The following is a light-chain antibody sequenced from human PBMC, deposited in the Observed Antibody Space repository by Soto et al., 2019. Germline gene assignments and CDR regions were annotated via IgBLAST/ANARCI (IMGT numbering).Light chain of an antibody. Sequence: QAVVTQPASVSGSPGQSITISCTGTSSDVGGYNYVSWYQQHPGKAPKLMIYEVSNRPSGVSNRFSGSKSGNTASLTISGLQAEDEADYYCSSYTSSSTPLGVFGGGTKLTVL. V-gene: IGLV2-14*01. J-gene: IGLJ2*01. CDR2: EVS. CDR1: SSDVGGYNY. CDR3: SSYTSSSTPLGV.